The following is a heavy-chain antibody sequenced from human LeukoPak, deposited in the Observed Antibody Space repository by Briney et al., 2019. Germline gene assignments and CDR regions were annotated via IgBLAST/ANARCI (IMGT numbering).Heavy chain of an antibody. V-gene: IGHV3-23*01. CDR2: ISGSGGST. Sequence: PGGPLRLSCAASGFTFSSYAMSWVRQAPGKGLEWVSAISGSGGSTYYADSVKGRFTISRDNSKNTLYLQMNSLRAEDTAVYYCAKAIAAAGTFDYWGQGTLVTVSS. CDR3: AKAIAAAGTFDY. CDR1: GFTFSSYA. D-gene: IGHD6-13*01. J-gene: IGHJ4*02.